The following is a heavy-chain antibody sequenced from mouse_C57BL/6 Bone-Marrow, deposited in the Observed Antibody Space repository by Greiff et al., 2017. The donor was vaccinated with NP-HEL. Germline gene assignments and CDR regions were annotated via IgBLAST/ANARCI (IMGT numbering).Heavy chain of an antibody. CDR2: INPNNGGT. J-gene: IGHJ2*01. Sequence: EVQLQQSGPELVKPGASVKISCKASGYTFTDYYMNWVKQSHGKSLEWIGDINPNNGGTSYNQKFKGKATLTVDKSSSTAYMELRSLTSEDSAVYYCARRQLRLDLLFDYWGQGTTLTVSS. CDR3: ARRQLRLDLLFDY. V-gene: IGHV1-26*01. CDR1: GYTFTDYY. D-gene: IGHD3-2*02.